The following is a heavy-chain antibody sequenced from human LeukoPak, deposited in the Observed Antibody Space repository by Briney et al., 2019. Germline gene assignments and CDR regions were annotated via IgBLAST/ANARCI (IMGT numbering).Heavy chain of an antibody. Sequence: GGSLRLSCAASGLTFSSYGMHWVRQAPGKGLEWVAVIPYDGSNKYYADSVKGRFSISRDNSKNTLYMQMNSLRAEDTAVYYCAKMRTMYKYDSSGYYNDHWGQGTLVTVSS. CDR2: IPYDGSNK. D-gene: IGHD3-22*01. V-gene: IGHV3-30*18. J-gene: IGHJ4*02. CDR3: AKMRTMYKYDSSGYYNDH. CDR1: GLTFSSYG.